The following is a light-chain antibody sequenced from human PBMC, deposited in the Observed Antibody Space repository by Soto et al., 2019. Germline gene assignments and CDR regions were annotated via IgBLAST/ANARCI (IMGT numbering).Light chain of an antibody. Sequence: QSALTQPASVSGSPGQSITISCTGTSSDVGSYNLVSWYQQHPDKAPKLMIYEGSKRPSGVSNRFSGSKSGNTASLTISGLQAEDEAEYYCCSYVGSSTYVFGSGTKLTVL. V-gene: IGLV2-23*01. CDR2: EGS. CDR3: CSYVGSSTYV. CDR1: SSDVGSYNL. J-gene: IGLJ1*01.